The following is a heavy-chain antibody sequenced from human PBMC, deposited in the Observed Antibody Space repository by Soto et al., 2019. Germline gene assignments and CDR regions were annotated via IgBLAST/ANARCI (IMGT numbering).Heavy chain of an antibody. CDR3: ARDKSPVYSGYDERGPSPLPIDI. Sequence: SVKVSCKASGGTFSSYTISWVRQAPGQGLEWMGRIIPILGIANYAQKFQGRVTITADKSTSTAYMELSSLRSEDTAVYYCARDKSPVYSGYDERGPSPLPIDIWGQGTMVTVSS. D-gene: IGHD5-12*01. V-gene: IGHV1-69*04. CDR1: GGTFSSYT. J-gene: IGHJ3*02. CDR2: IIPILGIA.